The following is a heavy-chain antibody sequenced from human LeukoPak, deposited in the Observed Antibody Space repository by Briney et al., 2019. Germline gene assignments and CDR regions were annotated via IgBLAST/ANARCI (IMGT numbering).Heavy chain of an antibody. V-gene: IGHV3-23*01. CDR2: FSASGGNT. CDR3: AKTADIVVVPAASGLDY. D-gene: IGHD2-2*01. CDR1: GFTFSSYA. Sequence: GGSLRLSCAASGFTFSSYAMSWVRQAPGKGLEWVSTFSASGGNTYYADSVKGRFTISRDISKNTLYLQLTSLRADDTAVYYCAKTADIVVVPAASGLDYWGQGTLVTVSS. J-gene: IGHJ4*02.